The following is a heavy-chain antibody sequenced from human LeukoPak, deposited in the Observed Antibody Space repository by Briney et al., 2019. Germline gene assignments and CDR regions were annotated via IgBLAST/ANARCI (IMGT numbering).Heavy chain of an antibody. V-gene: IGHV1-2*02. CDR3: ARGETVAGIYYYYGMDV. Sequence: ASVKVSCKASGYTFTGYYMHRVRQAPGQGLEWMGWINPNSGGTNYAQKFQGRVTTTRDTSISTAYMELSRLRSDDTAVYYCARGETVAGIYYYYGMDVWGQGTTVTVSS. D-gene: IGHD6-19*01. CDR2: INPNSGGT. J-gene: IGHJ6*02. CDR1: GYTFTGYY.